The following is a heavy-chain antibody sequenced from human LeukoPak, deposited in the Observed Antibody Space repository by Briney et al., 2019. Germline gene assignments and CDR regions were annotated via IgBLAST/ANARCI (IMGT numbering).Heavy chain of an antibody. CDR2: ISPNSGGT. CDR1: GYTFIDYY. V-gene: IGHV1-2*02. Sequence: ASVKFFCKASGYTFIDYYMNWVRQAPGQGLEWIGWISPNSGGTKYVQKFQGRVTMTRDTSITTVYMELSGLSFDDTAVYYCARGRGRYSVDYWG. J-gene: IGHJ4*01. D-gene: IGHD2-15*01. CDR3: ARGRGRYSVDY.